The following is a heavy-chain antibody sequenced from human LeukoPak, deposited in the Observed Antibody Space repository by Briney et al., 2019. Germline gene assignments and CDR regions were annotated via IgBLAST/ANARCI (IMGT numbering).Heavy chain of an antibody. D-gene: IGHD3-22*01. V-gene: IGHV4-61*01. CDR2: IYYSGST. CDR1: GGSISSSSYY. J-gene: IGHJ6*03. Sequence: SETLSLTCTVSGGSISSSSYYWSWIRQPPGKGLEWIGYIYYSGSTNYNPSLKSRVTISVDTSKNQFSLKLSSVTAADTAVYFCSTDLPYYFDMYYYYYMYDCGKGTSVTVSS. CDR3: STDLPYYFDMYYYYYMYD.